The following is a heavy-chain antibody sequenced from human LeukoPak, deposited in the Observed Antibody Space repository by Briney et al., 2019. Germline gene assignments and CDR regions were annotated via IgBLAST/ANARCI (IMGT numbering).Heavy chain of an antibody. V-gene: IGHV4-34*01. Sequence: PSETLSLTCAVYGGSFSGYYWSWIRQPPGKGLEWIGGINHSGSTNYNPSLKSRVTISVDTSKNQFSLKLSSVTAADTAVYYCARALGKVAATVANYYYMDVWGKGTTVTVSS. CDR1: GGSFSGYY. D-gene: IGHD2-15*01. CDR3: ARALGKVAATVANYYYMDV. J-gene: IGHJ6*03. CDR2: INHSGST.